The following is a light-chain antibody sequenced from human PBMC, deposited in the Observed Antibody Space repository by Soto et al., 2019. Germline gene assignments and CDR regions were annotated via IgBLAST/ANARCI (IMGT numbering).Light chain of an antibody. J-gene: IGKJ1*01. Sequence: EIVMTQSPATLSVSPGERATHSSRASQSVSSNLAWYQQKPGQAPRLLIYGASTNATGIPARFSGSGSGTVFILLIYRLQSEGFAVYYGKQYKNWPGPFGQGTKVDIK. V-gene: IGKV3-15*01. CDR2: GAS. CDR1: QSVSSN. CDR3: KQYKNWPGP.